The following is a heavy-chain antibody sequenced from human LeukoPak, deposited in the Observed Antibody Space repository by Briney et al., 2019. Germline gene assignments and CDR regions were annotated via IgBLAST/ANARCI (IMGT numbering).Heavy chain of an antibody. Sequence: PGGSLRLPCAASGFTFSSYAMSWIRQAPGKGLEWVSAISASGGSTNYADSVKGRFTISRDNSKNTLYLQMNSLRAEDTAVYYCAKVDSGYSYGSVDYWGQGTLVTVSS. CDR1: GFTFSSYA. J-gene: IGHJ4*02. CDR2: ISASGGST. V-gene: IGHV3-23*01. D-gene: IGHD5-18*01. CDR3: AKVDSGYSYGSVDY.